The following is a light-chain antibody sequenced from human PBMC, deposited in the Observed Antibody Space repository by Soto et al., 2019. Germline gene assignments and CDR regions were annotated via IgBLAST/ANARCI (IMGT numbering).Light chain of an antibody. Sequence: IQMTQSPSSLSASVGDRVTISCRASQSISSWLAWYQQKPGKAPKLLIYAASSLQSGVPSRFSGSGSGTDFTLTITSLQPDDFATYFCQQYRSYSYTFGQGTRLEI. CDR3: QQYRSYSYT. V-gene: IGKV1-5*01. CDR2: AAS. CDR1: QSISSW. J-gene: IGKJ5*01.